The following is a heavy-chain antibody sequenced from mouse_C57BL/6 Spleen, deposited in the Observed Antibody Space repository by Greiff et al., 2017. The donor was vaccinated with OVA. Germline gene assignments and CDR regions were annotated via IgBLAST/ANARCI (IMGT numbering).Heavy chain of an antibody. CDR1: GYTFTSYW. CDR2: IYPSDSET. D-gene: IGHD1-1*01. V-gene: IGHV1-61*01. CDR3: ARRGYYGSSYPAWFAY. J-gene: IGHJ3*01. Sequence: QVQLQQSGAELVRPGSSVKLSCKASGYTFTSYWMDWVKQRPGQGLEWIGNIYPSDSETHYNQKFKDKATLTVDKSSSTAYMQLSSLTSEDSAVYYCARRGYYGSSYPAWFAYWGQGTLVTVSA.